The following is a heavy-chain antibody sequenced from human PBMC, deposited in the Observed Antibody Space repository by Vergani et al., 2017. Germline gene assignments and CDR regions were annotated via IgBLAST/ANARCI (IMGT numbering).Heavy chain of an antibody. Sequence: EVQLVESGGGLVKPGGSLRLSCAASGFTFSSYSMNWVRQAPGKGLEWVSSISSSSSYIYYADSVKGRFTISRDNAKNSLYLQMNSLRAEDTAVYYCAKGKLSSGYYYYYYGMDVWGQGTTVTVSS. CDR2: ISSSSSYI. CDR1: GFTFSSYS. CDR3: AKGKLSSGYYYYYYGMDV. V-gene: IGHV3-21*01. D-gene: IGHD3-22*01. J-gene: IGHJ6*02.